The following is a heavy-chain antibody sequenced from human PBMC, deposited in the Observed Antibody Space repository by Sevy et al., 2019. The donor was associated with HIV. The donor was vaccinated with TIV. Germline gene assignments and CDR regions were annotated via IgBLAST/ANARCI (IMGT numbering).Heavy chain of an antibody. Sequence: GGSLRLSCGASGFTFSSYEMNWVRQAPGKGLEWVSYISNSGTSISYSDSLRGRFSSSRDNARNSLYLQIDSLRAEDTAVYYCARDLPPSATTVSHYDYWGQGTLVTVSS. V-gene: IGHV3-48*03. J-gene: IGHJ4*02. CDR2: ISNSGTSI. CDR1: GFTFSSYE. CDR3: ARDLPPSATTVSHYDY. D-gene: IGHD4-17*01.